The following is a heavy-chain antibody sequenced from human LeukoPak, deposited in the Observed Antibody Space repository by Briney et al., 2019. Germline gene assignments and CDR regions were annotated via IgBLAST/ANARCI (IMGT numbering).Heavy chain of an antibody. J-gene: IGHJ5*02. Sequence: GGTLRLSCLASVFRLRDTAMHWVRQPPGRGLEWLAIISHDGSVNYSADSVRGRYTVYRDNSKRTLYLNMDGLRPDDTAVYFCARDRRSLGGPSLEHWGQGTLVTVSA. CDR2: ISHDGSVN. CDR3: ARDRRSLGGPSLEH. D-gene: IGHD2-15*01. V-gene: IGHV3-30*04. CDR1: VFRLRDTA.